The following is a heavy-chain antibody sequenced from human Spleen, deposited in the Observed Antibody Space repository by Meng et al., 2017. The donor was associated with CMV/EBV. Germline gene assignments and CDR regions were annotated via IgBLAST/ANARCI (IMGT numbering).Heavy chain of an antibody. CDR3: ARKIYTTSLDP. Sequence: GGSLRLSCAASGFTFSSYSMNWVRQAPGKGLEWVSYISSSSSTIYYADSVKGRFTISRDNAKNTLYLQMNSLRAEDTAVYYCARKIYTTSLDPWGQGTLVTVSS. J-gene: IGHJ5*02. CDR1: GFTFSSYS. D-gene: IGHD2-2*01. V-gene: IGHV3-48*04. CDR2: ISSSSSTI.